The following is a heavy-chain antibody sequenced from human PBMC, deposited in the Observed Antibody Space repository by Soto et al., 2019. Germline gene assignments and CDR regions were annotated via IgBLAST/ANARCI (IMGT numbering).Heavy chain of an antibody. V-gene: IGHV1-69*01. CDR3: ARSQGGSSSLDIYYYYYYGMDV. D-gene: IGHD2-15*01. CDR1: GGTFSSYA. CDR2: IIPIFGTA. Sequence: QVQLVQSGAEVKKPGPSVKVSCKAPGGTFSSYAISWVRQVPGQGLEWMGGIIPIFGTAKYAQKFQGRVTITADESTSTGYMELSSLRSEDTAVYYCARSQGGSSSLDIYYYYYYGMDVWGQGTTVTVSS. J-gene: IGHJ6*02.